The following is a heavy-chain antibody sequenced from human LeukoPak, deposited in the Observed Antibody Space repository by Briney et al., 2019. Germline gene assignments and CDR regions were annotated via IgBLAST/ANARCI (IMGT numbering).Heavy chain of an antibody. Sequence: GGSLRLSCAASGFTFSSSWMSWVRQAPGKGLEWVANIKQEGREKYYVESVKGRFTISRDNAKNSLYLQMNSLRAEDTAVYYCARDRVSPYSSSWYVRYYYYYMDVWGKGTTVTVSS. V-gene: IGHV3-7*01. J-gene: IGHJ6*03. CDR3: ARDRVSPYSSSWYVRYYYYYMDV. D-gene: IGHD6-13*01. CDR1: GFTFSSSW. CDR2: IKQEGREK.